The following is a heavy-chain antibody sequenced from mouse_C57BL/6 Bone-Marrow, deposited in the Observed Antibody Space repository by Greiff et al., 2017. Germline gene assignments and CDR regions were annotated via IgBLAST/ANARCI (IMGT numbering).Heavy chain of an antibody. D-gene: IGHD1-1*01. CDR3: ARHGNYVPYYAMDY. CDR1: GFTFSSYG. Sequence: EVNVVESGGDLVKPGGSLKLSCAASGFTFSSYGMSWVRQTPDKRLEWVATISSGGSYTYYPDSVKGRFTISRDNDKNTLYLQMSSLKSEDTAMYYCARHGNYVPYYAMDYWGQGTSVTVSS. V-gene: IGHV5-6*01. J-gene: IGHJ4*01. CDR2: ISSGGSYT.